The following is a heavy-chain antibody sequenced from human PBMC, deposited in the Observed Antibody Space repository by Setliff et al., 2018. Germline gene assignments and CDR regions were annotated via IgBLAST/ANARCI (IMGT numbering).Heavy chain of an antibody. CDR2: INPSSGGT. CDR1: RYTFNDYY. Sequence: ASVKVSCKAFRYTFNDYYIHWVRQTPGQGLEWMGRINPSSGGTDDAQNFLGRVTMTRDTAISTAYMELSRLMSDDTAVYYCARAEYTSSSLYYYMDVWGKGTTVTVSS. J-gene: IGHJ6*03. CDR3: ARAEYTSSSLYYYMDV. D-gene: IGHD6-6*01. V-gene: IGHV1-2*06.